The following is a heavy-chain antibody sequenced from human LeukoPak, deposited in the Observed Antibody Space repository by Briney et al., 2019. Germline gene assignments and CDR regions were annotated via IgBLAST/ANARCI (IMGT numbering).Heavy chain of an antibody. Sequence: QSGGSLRLSCAASGFTVSSNYMSWVRQAPGKGLEWVSVIYSGGSTYYADSVKGRFTISRDNSKDTLYLQMNSLRAEDTAVYYCARDSTAAAVQGDYWGQGTLVTVSS. J-gene: IGHJ4*02. V-gene: IGHV3-53*05. CDR1: GFTVSSNY. CDR2: IYSGGST. D-gene: IGHD6-13*01. CDR3: ARDSTAAAVQGDY.